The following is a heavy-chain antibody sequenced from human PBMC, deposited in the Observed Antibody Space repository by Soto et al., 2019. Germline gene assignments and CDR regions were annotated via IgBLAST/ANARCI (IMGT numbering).Heavy chain of an antibody. CDR1: GFSFSSYA. V-gene: IGHV3-23*01. CDR2: IIGSGGST. D-gene: IGHD3-10*01. Sequence: EVQLLESGGGLVQPGGSLRLSCAASGFSFSSYAMSWVRQAPGKGLEWVSAIIGSGGSTYYADSVKGRFTISRDNSENTLYLHMDSLRAEDTAVYYCAKDARLLLWGQGTLVTVSS. J-gene: IGHJ4*02. CDR3: AKDARLLL.